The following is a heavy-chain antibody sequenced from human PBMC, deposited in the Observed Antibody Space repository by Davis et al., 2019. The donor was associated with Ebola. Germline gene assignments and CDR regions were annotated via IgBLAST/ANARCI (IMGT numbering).Heavy chain of an antibody. CDR3: ARYYYDSSGYYWPGDY. V-gene: IGHV1-69*06. Sequence: SVKVSCKASGGTFSSYAISWVRQAPGQGLEWMGGIIPIFGTANYAQKFQGRVTITADKSTSTAYMELRSLRSDDTAVYYCARYYYDSSGYYWPGDYWGQGTLVTVSS. D-gene: IGHD3-22*01. CDR2: IIPIFGTA. J-gene: IGHJ4*02. CDR1: GGTFSSYA.